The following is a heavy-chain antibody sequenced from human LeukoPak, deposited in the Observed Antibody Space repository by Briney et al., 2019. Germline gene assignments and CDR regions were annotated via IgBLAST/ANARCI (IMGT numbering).Heavy chain of an antibody. J-gene: IGHJ4*02. D-gene: IGHD4-17*01. CDR3: ASSGADDY. V-gene: IGHV3-48*03. CDR2: ISSSGSTK. Sequence: GGSLRLSCAASGFTFSSYEMNWVRQAPGKGLEWVPYISSSGSTKYYADSVKGRFTISRDNAKNSLSLQMNSLRAEDTAVYYCASSGADDYWGQGTLVTVSS. CDR1: GFTFSSYE.